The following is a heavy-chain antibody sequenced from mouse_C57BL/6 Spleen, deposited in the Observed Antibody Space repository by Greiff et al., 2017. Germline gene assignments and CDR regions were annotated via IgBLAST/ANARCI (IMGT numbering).Heavy chain of an antibody. CDR3: ARPIPTEVTTDYAMDD. D-gene: IGHD1-1*01. J-gene: IGHJ4*01. Sequence: LQESGPELVKPGASVKISCKASGYSFTDYNMNWVKQSNGKSLEWIGVINPNNGTTSYNQKFKGKATLTVDQSSSTAYMQLNRLTSEDSAVXYCARPIPTEVTTDYAMDDWGQGTSVTVSS. V-gene: IGHV1-39*01. CDR1: GYSFTDYN. CDR2: INPNNGTT.